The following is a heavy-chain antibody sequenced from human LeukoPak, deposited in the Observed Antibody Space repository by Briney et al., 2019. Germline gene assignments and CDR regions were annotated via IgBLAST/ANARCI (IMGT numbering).Heavy chain of an antibody. CDR1: GFTVSSNY. J-gene: IGHJ3*02. V-gene: IGHV3-53*01. Sequence: GGSLRLSCAASGFTVSSNYMSWVRQAPGKGLEWVSVIYSGGSTYYADSVKGRFTISRDNSKNTLYLQMNSLRAEDTAVYYCARGRYSGSYYNSAFDIWGQGTMVTVSS. D-gene: IGHD1-26*01. CDR2: IYSGGST. CDR3: ARGRYSGSYYNSAFDI.